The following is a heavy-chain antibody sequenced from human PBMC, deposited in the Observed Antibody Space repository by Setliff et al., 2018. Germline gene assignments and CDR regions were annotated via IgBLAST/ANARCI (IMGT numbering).Heavy chain of an antibody. D-gene: IGHD2-15*01. Sequence: SETLSLTCNVSGASISSYYWSWIRQPPGKGLEWIGYFFNSVDTDYNPSLRSRVTVSVDTSRIHFSLKLRSVTAADTAVYYCARAPGRQDYHYMELWGKGTTVTVSS. CDR2: FFNSVDT. V-gene: IGHV4-59*01. CDR3: ARAPGRQDYHYMEL. J-gene: IGHJ6*03. CDR1: GASISSYY.